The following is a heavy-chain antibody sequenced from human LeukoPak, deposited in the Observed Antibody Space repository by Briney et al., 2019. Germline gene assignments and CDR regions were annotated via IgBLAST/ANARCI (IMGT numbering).Heavy chain of an antibody. Sequence: GGSLRLSCAASGFTFSSYGMHWVRQAPGKGLEWVALIWYDGSNKYYADSVKGRLTISRDNSKNTLYLQMNSLRAEDTAVYYCAREQYCSSTSCYILYYYYYGMDVWGQGTTVTVSS. V-gene: IGHV3-33*01. CDR3: AREQYCSSTSCYILYYYYYGMDV. CDR2: IWYDGSNK. D-gene: IGHD2-2*02. CDR1: GFTFSSYG. J-gene: IGHJ6*02.